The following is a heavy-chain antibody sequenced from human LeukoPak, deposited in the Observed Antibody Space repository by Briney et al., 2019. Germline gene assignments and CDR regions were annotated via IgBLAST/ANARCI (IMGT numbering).Heavy chain of an antibody. Sequence: GGSLRLSCEASGFTFSNHNMNWVRQAPGKGLEWVSHITASGTAMFYADSVKGRFTISRDNAKNSLYLQMNSLRDEDTAVYYCASSGCYRFDYWGQGTLVTVSS. CDR1: GFTFSNHN. CDR3: ASSGCYRFDY. CDR2: ITASGTAM. J-gene: IGHJ4*02. D-gene: IGHD1-26*01. V-gene: IGHV3-48*02.